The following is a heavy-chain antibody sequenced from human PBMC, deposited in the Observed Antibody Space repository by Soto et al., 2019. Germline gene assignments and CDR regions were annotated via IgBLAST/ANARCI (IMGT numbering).Heavy chain of an antibody. Sequence: QVQLQESGPGLVKPSQTLSLTCTVSGGSISSGSYYWSWIRQDPGKGLEWIGYIYSSGHTFYNPSLQSRVSISVDTSQKQFSLKLSSVTAADTAVYYCARGGKFVLAFDYWGQGTLVTVSS. CDR3: ARGGKFVLAFDY. CDR2: IYSSGHT. V-gene: IGHV4-31*03. J-gene: IGHJ4*02. CDR1: GGSISSGSYY. D-gene: IGHD1-1*01.